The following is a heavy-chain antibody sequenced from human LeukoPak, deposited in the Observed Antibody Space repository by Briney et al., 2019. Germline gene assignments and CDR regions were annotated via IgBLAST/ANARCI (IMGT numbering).Heavy chain of an antibody. CDR2: ISGSGGHT. D-gene: IGHD5-24*01. V-gene: IGHV3-23*01. J-gene: IGHJ6*03. Sequence: GGSLRLSCEAPRITFSSHAMSWVRQAPGKGLQWVSLISGSGGHTYYGDSVKGRFTISRDNSKNTVYLQMSSLRAEDRAIYYCAKGGVATMRDGYNYYYYYMEVWGRGTTVTVSS. CDR1: RITFSSHA. CDR3: AKGGVATMRDGYNYYYYYMEV.